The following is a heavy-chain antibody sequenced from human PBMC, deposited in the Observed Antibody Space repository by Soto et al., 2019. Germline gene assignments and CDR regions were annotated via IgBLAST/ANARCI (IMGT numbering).Heavy chain of an antibody. D-gene: IGHD4-17*01. J-gene: IGHJ4*02. CDR3: AKESMPEHYGDTLFDY. Sequence: QLLESGGGLIQPGGSLRLSCEASGFSFRSYALSWVRQAPGKGLEWVSTFSAGGRAYYADSVKGRFTIAKDTSKNTVNLKARSLRAEDTAVYYWAKESMPEHYGDTLFDYWGQGTRVTVSS. CDR1: GFSFRSYA. V-gene: IGHV3-23*01. CDR2: FSAGGRA.